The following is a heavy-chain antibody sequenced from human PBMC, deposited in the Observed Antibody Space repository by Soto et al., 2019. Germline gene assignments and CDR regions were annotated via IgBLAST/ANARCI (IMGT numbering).Heavy chain of an antibody. CDR2: INGRSNYV. CDR1: GFTFSTYT. CDR3: AREDGVVASSSAFDH. D-gene: IGHD4-17*01. V-gene: IGHV3-21*01. Sequence: EVQVVESGGGLVKPGGSLRLSCVFSGFTFSTYTMNWVRQAPGKGLEWVSSINGRSNYVYYADSVKGRFTISRDNAKNSLYLQMNRLRAEHTAIYYCAREDGVVASSSAFDHWGLGTLVTVSS. J-gene: IGHJ4*02.